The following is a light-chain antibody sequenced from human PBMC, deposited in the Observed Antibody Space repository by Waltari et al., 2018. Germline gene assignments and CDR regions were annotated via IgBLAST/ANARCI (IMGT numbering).Light chain of an antibody. CDR2: AAS. CDR1: QGISSY. J-gene: IGKJ5*01. CDR3: QQYYSVPFT. Sequence: AIRITQSPSSLSASTGDRVTITCRASQGISSYLGWYQQKPGKAPRLRIYAASTLQSGVPSRFSGSGSGTDFTLTISCLQSDDFATYYCQQYYSVPFTFGQGTRLEIK. V-gene: IGKV1-8*01.